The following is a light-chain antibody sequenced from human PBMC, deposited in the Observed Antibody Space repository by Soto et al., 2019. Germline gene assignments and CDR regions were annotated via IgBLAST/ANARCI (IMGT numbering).Light chain of an antibody. CDR3: QSYDSSLSAL. CDR2: GNS. J-gene: IGLJ3*02. V-gene: IGLV1-40*01. CDR1: SSNIGAGYD. Sequence: QSVLTQPPSVSGAPGQRVTISCTGSSSNIGAGYDVHWYQQLPGTAPKLLIHGNSNRPSGVPDRFSGSKSGTSASLAITGLQAEYEADYYCQSYDSSLSALFGGGTKVTVL.